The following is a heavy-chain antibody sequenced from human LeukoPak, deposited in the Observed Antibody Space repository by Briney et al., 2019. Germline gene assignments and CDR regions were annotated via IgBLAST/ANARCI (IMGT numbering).Heavy chain of an antibody. CDR3: ARFKDGYNRFDS. V-gene: IGHV3-23*01. J-gene: IGHJ4*02. D-gene: IGHD5-24*01. Sequence: PGGSLRLPCAASGFTFSSYAMSWVRQAPGKGLEWVSGISGSGARTYYADSVKGRFTISRDNSKNTLYLQMNSLRAEDTAVYYCARFKDGYNRFDSWGQGTLVTVSS. CDR2: ISGSGART. CDR1: GFTFSSYA.